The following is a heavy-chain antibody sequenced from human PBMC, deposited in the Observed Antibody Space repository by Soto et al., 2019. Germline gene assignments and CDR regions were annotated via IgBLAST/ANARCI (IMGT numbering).Heavy chain of an antibody. CDR1: GGSISSGDYY. CDR3: ARERPDSSRLDP. Sequence: SETLSLTCTVSGGSISSGDYYWSWIRQPPGKGLEWIGYIYYSGSTYYNPSLKSRVTISVDTSKNQFSLKLSSVTAADTAVYYCARERPDSSRLDPWGQGTLVTVSS. D-gene: IGHD6-13*01. CDR2: IYYSGST. J-gene: IGHJ5*02. V-gene: IGHV4-30-4*01.